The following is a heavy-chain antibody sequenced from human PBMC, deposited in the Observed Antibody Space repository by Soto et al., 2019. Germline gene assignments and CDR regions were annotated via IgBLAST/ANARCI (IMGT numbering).Heavy chain of an antibody. CDR1: GYTFTGYY. CDR3: ARAKGVDTATNYGY. J-gene: IGHJ4*02. V-gene: IGHV1-2*04. D-gene: IGHD5-18*01. CDR2: INPNSGGT. Sequence: ASVKVSCKASGYTFTGYYMHWVRQAPGQGLEWMGWINPNSGGTNYAQKLQGWVTMTRDTSISTAYMELSRLRSDDTAVYYCARAKGVDTATNYGYWGQGTLVTVSS.